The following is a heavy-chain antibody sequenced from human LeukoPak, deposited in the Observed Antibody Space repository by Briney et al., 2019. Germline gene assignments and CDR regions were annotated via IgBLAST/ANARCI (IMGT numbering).Heavy chain of an antibody. J-gene: IGHJ6*02. CDR2: INHSGST. D-gene: IGHD2-2*01. CDR3: ARGRRYCSSTSCYGGYYYYYYGMDV. Sequence: SETLSLTCAVYGGSFSGYYWSWIRQPPGKGLEWIGEINHSGSTNYNPSLKSRVTISVDTSKNQFSLKLSSVTAADTAVYYCARGRRYCSSTSCYGGYYYYYYGMDVWGQGTTVTVSS. CDR1: GGSFSGYY. V-gene: IGHV4-34*01.